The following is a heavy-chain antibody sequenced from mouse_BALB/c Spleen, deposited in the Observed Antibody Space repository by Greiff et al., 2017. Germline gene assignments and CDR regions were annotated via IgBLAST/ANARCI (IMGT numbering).Heavy chain of an antibody. CDR1: GYAFSSYW. Sequence: VQLQQSGAELVRPGSSVKISCKASGYAFSSYWMDWVKQRPGQGLEWIGQIYPGDGDTNYNGKFKGKATLTADKSSSTAYMQLSSLTSEDSAVYFCAREEVYYYGSSRYYAMDYWGQGTSVTVSS. D-gene: IGHD1-1*01. CDR3: AREEVYYYGSSRYYAMDY. CDR2: IYPGDGDT. V-gene: IGHV1-80*01. J-gene: IGHJ4*01.